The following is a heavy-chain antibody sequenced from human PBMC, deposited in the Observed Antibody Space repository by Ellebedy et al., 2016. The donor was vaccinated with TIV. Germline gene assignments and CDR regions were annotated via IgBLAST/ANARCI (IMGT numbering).Heavy chain of an antibody. CDR3: ASWEADSFGAIDY. CDR1: GASISSGDSY. D-gene: IGHD5-18*01. Sequence: SETLSLTCTVSGASISSGDSYWTWIRQSPEKGLEWIGYIFSSGSTFNNPSLESRVTMSLDMSKNQFSLRLTSVTAADTAVYFCASWEADSFGAIDYWGQGTLVTVSS. V-gene: IGHV4-30-4*01. CDR2: IFSSGST. J-gene: IGHJ4*02.